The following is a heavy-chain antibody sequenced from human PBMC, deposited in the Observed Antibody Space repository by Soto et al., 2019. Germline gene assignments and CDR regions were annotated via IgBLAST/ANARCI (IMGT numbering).Heavy chain of an antibody. V-gene: IGHV3-23*01. Sequence: GGSLRLSCAASGFTFSSYAMTWVRQAPGKGLEWVSAISGSDGSTNYADSVKGRFTISRDNSKNTLYLQMSSLRAEDMAVYYCASMGSSGYWFAYWGQGTLVTGSS. CDR3: ASMGSSGYWFAY. CDR1: GFTFSSYA. CDR2: ISGSDGST. D-gene: IGHD3-22*01. J-gene: IGHJ4*02.